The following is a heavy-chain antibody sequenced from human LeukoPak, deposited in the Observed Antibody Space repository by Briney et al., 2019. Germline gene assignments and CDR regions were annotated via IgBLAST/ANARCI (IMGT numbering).Heavy chain of an antibody. D-gene: IGHD3-22*01. J-gene: IGHJ4*02. Sequence: GGSLRLSCAASGFTFSSYAMSWVRQAPGKGLEWVSSVSGSGGSTYYVDSVKGRFTISRDNSKSTLFLQMNSLRAEDTAVYYCAKSSYYDSSGYYREYYFDYWGQGTLVTVSS. CDR2: VSGSGGST. CDR3: AKSSYYDSSGYYREYYFDY. V-gene: IGHV3-23*01. CDR1: GFTFSSYA.